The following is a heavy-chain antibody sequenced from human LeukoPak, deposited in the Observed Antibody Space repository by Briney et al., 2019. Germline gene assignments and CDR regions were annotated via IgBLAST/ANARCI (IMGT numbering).Heavy chain of an antibody. Sequence: SQTLSLTCTASGGSISSGGYYWSSIRQHPGKGLEWIGYIYYSGSTYYNPSLKSRVTISVDTSKNQFSLKLSSVTAADTAVYYCARGLPNYYNCSGYSPNWFDPWGQGTLVTVSS. V-gene: IGHV4-31*03. J-gene: IGHJ5*02. CDR3: ARGLPNYYNCSGYSPNWFDP. D-gene: IGHD3-22*01. CDR2: IYYSGST. CDR1: GGSISSGGYY.